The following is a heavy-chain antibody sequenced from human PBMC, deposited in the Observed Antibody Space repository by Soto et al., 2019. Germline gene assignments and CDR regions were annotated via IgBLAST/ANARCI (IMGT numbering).Heavy chain of an antibody. CDR1: GGSISSSSYY. J-gene: IGHJ5*02. Sequence: QLQLQESGPGLVKPSETLSLTCTVSGGSISSSSYYWGWIRQPPGKGLEWIGSICYSGSTYYNPSLKSRVTISVDTSKNQFSLKLSSVTAADTAVYYCARQSGDDYVWGSYRSRWFDPWGQGTLVTVSS. V-gene: IGHV4-39*01. CDR3: ARQSGDDYVWGSYRSRWFDP. D-gene: IGHD3-16*02. CDR2: ICYSGST.